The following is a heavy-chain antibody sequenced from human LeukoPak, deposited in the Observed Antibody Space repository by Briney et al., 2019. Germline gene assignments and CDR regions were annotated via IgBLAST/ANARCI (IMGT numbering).Heavy chain of an antibody. J-gene: IGHJ6*02. V-gene: IGHV3-7*03. CDR2: IRQDGSEI. CDR1: GFTLSDVW. D-gene: IGHD6-19*01. CDR3: ARDKGRSSGSYGMDV. Sequence: GGSLRLSCAASGFTLSDVWMSWVRQAPGKGLAWVANIRQDGSEIHYVDSVKGRFTISRDNAKNSLYLQMNSLRAEDTAVYYCARDKGRSSGSYGMDVWGQGTTVTVSS.